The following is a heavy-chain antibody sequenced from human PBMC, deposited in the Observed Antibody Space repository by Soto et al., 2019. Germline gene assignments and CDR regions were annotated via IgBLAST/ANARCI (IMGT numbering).Heavy chain of an antibody. V-gene: IGHV4-4*02. CDR1: GVSISSDNW. CDR2: IHHSGST. Sequence: QVQLQESGPGLVRPSGTVSLTCAVSGVSISSDNWWSWVRQPPGKALEWIGEIHHSGSTNYNPSPNSRVTMSVVPSKDLFSLTLNSVTAADTAFYYCARDQGSHPGDWGQGTLVSVSS. D-gene: IGHD6-13*01. CDR3: ARDQGSHPGD. J-gene: IGHJ4*02.